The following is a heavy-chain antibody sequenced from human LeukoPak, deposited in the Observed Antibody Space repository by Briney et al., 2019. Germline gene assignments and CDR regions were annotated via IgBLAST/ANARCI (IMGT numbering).Heavy chain of an antibody. Sequence: SQTLSLTCTVSGGSISSGNYYWSWIRQPAGKGLEWIGRIYTSGSTNYDPSLKSRVTISVDTSKNQFSLKLSSVTAADTAVYYCARETRYCSSTSCSTLDYWGQGTLVTVSS. CDR2: IYTSGST. J-gene: IGHJ4*02. V-gene: IGHV4-61*02. CDR1: GGSISSGNYY. CDR3: ARETRYCSSTSCSTLDY. D-gene: IGHD2-2*01.